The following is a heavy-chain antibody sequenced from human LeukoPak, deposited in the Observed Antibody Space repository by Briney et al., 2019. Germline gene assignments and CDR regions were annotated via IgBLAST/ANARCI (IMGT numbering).Heavy chain of an antibody. V-gene: IGHV3-23*01. J-gene: IGHJ1*01. CDR2: ISGGGGST. CDR3: AKDTLAYYDSRGFYSPFHH. CDR1: GFTFSSYA. Sequence: GGSLRLSCAASGFTFSSYAMSWVRQAPGKGLEWVSAISGGGGSTYYADSVKGRFTISRDNSKNTLSLQMNSLRAEDTALYYCAKDTLAYYDSRGFYSPFHHWGQGTLVTVSS. D-gene: IGHD3-22*01.